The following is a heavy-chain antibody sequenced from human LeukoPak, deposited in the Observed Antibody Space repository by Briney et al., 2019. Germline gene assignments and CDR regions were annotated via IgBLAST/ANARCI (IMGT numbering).Heavy chain of an antibody. D-gene: IGHD1-26*01. CDR2: IITFNGDT. J-gene: IGHJ5*01. CDR1: GYPFSDFP. CDR3: ARGPPGNQRFYDS. Sequence: GASLKVSCKASGYPFSDFPISWVRLAPGQGFKWMGWIITFNGDTNYAQKFRGRVTMTRDTSPNTVDLELRSLTSDDTAVYYCARGPPGNQRFYDSWGQGTLVTVSS. V-gene: IGHV1-18*01.